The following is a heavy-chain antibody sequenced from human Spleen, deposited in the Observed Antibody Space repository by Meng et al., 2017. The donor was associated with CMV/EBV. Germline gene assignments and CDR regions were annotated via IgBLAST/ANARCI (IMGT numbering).Heavy chain of an antibody. V-gene: IGHV3-7*01. Sequence: SCEASGFTFDSYWMSWVLQAPGKGLEWVANIKQDGSEKHYVDSVKGRFTISRDNAKNSLYLQMNILRAEDTAVYYCAKGGLDWNYVGYWGQGTLVTVSS. CDR1: GFTFDSYW. J-gene: IGHJ4*02. D-gene: IGHD1-1*01. CDR3: AKGGLDWNYVGY. CDR2: IKQDGSEK.